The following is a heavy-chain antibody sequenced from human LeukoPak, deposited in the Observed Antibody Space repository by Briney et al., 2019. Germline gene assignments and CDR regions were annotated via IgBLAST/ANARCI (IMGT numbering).Heavy chain of an antibody. V-gene: IGHV1-69*06. CDR2: IIPIFGTA. Sequence: GASVKVSCKASVGTFSSYAISWGRQAPGQGLEWMGGIIPIFGTANYAQKFQGRVTITADKSTSTAYMELSSLRSEDTAVYYCARSLGATHRGYFDYWGKGTLVTVSS. CDR3: ARSLGATHRGYFDY. J-gene: IGHJ4*02. D-gene: IGHD1-26*01. CDR1: VGTFSSYA.